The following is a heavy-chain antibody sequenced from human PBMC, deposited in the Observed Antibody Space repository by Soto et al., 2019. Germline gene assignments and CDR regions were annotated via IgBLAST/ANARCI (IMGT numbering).Heavy chain of an antibody. CDR2: IFYSGST. CDR1: VDSISSSSYY. CDR3: ARGAGSTTYYYGMDV. J-gene: IGHJ6*02. D-gene: IGHD2-15*01. V-gene: IGHV4-39*01. Sequence: SETLSLTCTFSVDSISSSSYYCGWIRQPPGKGLEWIGSIFYSGSTYYNPSLKSRVTISVDTSKNQFSLNLSSVTAADTAEYYCARGAGSTTYYYGMDVWGQGTTVTVSS.